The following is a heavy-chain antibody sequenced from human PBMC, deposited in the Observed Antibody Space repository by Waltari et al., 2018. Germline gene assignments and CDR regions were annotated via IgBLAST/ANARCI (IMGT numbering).Heavy chain of an antibody. D-gene: IGHD2-2*01. CDR2: IYPGDSDT. V-gene: IGHV5-51*01. CDR1: EHYLTNYW. Sequence: EAQLVQSGTEVKKPGESLKLSCKVSEHYLTNYWIGWVRQMPGKGLEWMGIIYPGDSDTRYSPSFQGQVTISADKSTSTAYLQWTSLKASDTAMYYCTRHGGSTSCPDYWGQGTLVTVSS. CDR3: TRHGGSTSCPDY. J-gene: IGHJ4*02.